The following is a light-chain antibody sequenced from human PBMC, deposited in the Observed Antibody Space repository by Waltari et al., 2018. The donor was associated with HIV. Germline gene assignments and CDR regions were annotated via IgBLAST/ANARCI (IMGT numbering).Light chain of an antibody. CDR2: EIN. V-gene: IGLV2-8*01. J-gene: IGLJ3*02. Sequence: QSALTQPASVSGSPGQSITISCTGTSSDVGGYNYVSWYQQHPGKAPKLIIYEINERPSGVPDRFSGSKSGNTATLAVSGLQADDEADYYCSSYAGSDNWVFGGGTTVTVL. CDR3: SSYAGSDNWV. CDR1: SSDVGGYNY.